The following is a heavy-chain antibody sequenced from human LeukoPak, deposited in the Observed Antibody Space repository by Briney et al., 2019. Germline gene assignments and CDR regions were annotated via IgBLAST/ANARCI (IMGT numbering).Heavy chain of an antibody. Sequence: ASVKVSCKASGYTFTSYGISWVRQAPGQGLEWMGWISAYNGNINYAQKLQGRVTMTTDTSTSTAYVELRSLRSDDTAVYYCARTNYYYYGMDVWGQGTTVTVSS. CDR3: ARTNYYYYGMDV. CDR2: ISAYNGNI. CDR1: GYTFTSYG. J-gene: IGHJ6*02. V-gene: IGHV1-18*01.